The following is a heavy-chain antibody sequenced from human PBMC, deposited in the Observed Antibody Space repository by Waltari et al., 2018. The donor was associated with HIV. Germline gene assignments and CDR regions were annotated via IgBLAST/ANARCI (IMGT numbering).Heavy chain of an antibody. D-gene: IGHD1-26*01. CDR3: ARGKWELRRYFDY. V-gene: IGHV4-34*01. CDR2: INHSGST. J-gene: IGHJ4*02. Sequence: QVQLQQWGAGLLKPSETLSLTCAVYGGSFSGYYWSWIRQPPGKGLEWIGEINHSGSTNYNPSLKSRVTISVDTSKNQFSLKLSSVTAADTAVYYCARGKWELRRYFDYWGQGTLVTVSS. CDR1: GGSFSGYY.